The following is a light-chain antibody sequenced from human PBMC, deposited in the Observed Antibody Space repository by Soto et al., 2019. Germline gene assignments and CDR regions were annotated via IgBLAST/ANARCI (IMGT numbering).Light chain of an antibody. CDR3: QHYHSYPWT. CDR2: KAS. CDR1: QSISSW. V-gene: IGKV1-5*03. Sequence: DIQLTQSPVSLSASVGERVTITCRASQSISSWLAWYQQKSGKAPNLLIYKASNLQTGVPSRCSGSGSGTEFTLTISGLQTEDFATYYCQHYHSYPWTFGQGTKVEI. J-gene: IGKJ1*01.